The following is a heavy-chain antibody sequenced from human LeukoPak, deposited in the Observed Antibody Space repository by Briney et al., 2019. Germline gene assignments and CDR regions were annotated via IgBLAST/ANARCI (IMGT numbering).Heavy chain of an antibody. CDR2: IYTSGST. CDR1: GGSISSYY. D-gene: IGHD3-10*01. V-gene: IGHV4-4*07. Sequence: SETLSLTCTVSGGSISSYYWRWIRQPAGKGLEWIGRIYTSGSTNYNPSLKSRVTMSVDTSKNQSSLKLSSVTAADTAVYYCARIYYGSGSPAGWFDPWGQGTLVTVSS. J-gene: IGHJ5*02. CDR3: ARIYYGSGSPAGWFDP.